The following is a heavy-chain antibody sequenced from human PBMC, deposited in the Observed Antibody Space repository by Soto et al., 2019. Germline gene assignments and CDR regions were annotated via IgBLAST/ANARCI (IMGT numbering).Heavy chain of an antibody. CDR3: ARWTPVWFDP. CDR2: INAGNGNT. D-gene: IGHD5-12*01. V-gene: IGHV1-3*05. Sequence: QVQLVQSGAEEKKPVASGKVSCKASGYTFTSYAMHWVRQAPGQRREWMGWINAGNGNTKYLQKFQGRITITRDTSASTAYMELSSLRSEDTAVYYCARWTPVWFDPWGQGTLVTVSS. J-gene: IGHJ5*02. CDR1: GYTFTSYA.